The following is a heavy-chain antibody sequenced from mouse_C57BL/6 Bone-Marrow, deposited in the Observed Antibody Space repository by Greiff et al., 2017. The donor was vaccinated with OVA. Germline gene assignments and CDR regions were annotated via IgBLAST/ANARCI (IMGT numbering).Heavy chain of an antibody. V-gene: IGHV1-82*01. J-gene: IGHJ4*01. CDR3: ANYDGYYYYAMDY. CDR2: IYPGDGDT. Sequence: VQRVESGPELVKPGASVKISCKASGYAFSSSWMNWVKQRPGKGLEWIGRIYPGDGDTNYNGKFKGKATLTADKSSSTAYMQLSSLTSEDSAVYFCANYDGYYYYAMDYWGQGTSVTVSS. D-gene: IGHD2-3*01. CDR1: GYAFSSSW.